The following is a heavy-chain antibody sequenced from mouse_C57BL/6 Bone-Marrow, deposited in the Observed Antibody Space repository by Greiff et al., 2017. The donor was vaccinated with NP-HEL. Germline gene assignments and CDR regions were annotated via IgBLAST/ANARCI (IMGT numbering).Heavy chain of an antibody. V-gene: IGHV3-6*01. Sequence: EVKLQESGPGLVKPSQSLSLTCSVTGYSITSGYYWNWIRQFPGNKLEWMGYISYDGSNNYNPSLKNRISITRDTSKNQFFLKLNSVTTEDTATYYCARDEIYYGNYYFDYWGQGTTLTVSS. D-gene: IGHD2-1*01. CDR1: GYSITSGYY. CDR2: ISYDGSN. J-gene: IGHJ2*01. CDR3: ARDEIYYGNYYFDY.